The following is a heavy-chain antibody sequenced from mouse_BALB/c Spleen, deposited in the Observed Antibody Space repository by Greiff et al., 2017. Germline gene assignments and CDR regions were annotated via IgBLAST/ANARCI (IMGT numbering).Heavy chain of an antibody. V-gene: IGHV1S137*01. Sequence: VKLMESGAELVRPGVSVKISCKGSGYTFTDYAMHWVKQSHAKSLEWIGVISTYYGDASYNQKFKGKATMTVDKSSSTAYMELARLTSEDSAIYYCATGFAYWGQGTLVTVSA. CDR1: GYTFTDYA. CDR2: ISTYYGDA. J-gene: IGHJ3*01. CDR3: ATGFAY.